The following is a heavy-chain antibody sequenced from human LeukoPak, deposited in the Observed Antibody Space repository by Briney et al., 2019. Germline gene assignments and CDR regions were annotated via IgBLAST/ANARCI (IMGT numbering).Heavy chain of an antibody. D-gene: IGHD2-2*01. CDR2: IYYSGST. CDR3: AQYCSSTSCYYFDY. CDR1: GASISSGGYY. Sequence: PSETLSLTCTVSGASISSGGYYWSWIRQHPGKGLEWIGYIYYSGSTYYNPSLKSRVTISVDTSKNQFSLKLSSVTAADTAVYYCAQYCSSTSCYYFDYWGQGTLVTVSS. V-gene: IGHV4-31*03. J-gene: IGHJ4*02.